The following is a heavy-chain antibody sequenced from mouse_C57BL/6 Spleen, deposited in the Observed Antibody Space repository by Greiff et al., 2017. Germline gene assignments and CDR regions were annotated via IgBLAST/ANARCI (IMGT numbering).Heavy chain of an antibody. CDR2: ISSGGSYT. CDR3: ARDYGNYPFDY. Sequence: EVMLVESGGDLVKPGGSLKLSCAASGFTFSSYGMSWVRQTPDKRLEWVATISSGGSYTYYTDSVKGRFTISRDNAKNTLYLQMSSLKSEDTAMYDCARDYGNYPFDYWGQGTTLTVSS. D-gene: IGHD2-1*01. J-gene: IGHJ2*01. CDR1: GFTFSSYG. V-gene: IGHV5-6*02.